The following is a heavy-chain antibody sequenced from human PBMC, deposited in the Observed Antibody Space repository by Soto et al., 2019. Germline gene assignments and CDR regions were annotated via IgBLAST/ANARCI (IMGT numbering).Heavy chain of an antibody. CDR2: IHGSGSA. D-gene: IGHD6-13*01. Sequence: SETLSLTCTVSNGSISNFYWNWIRQSAGKGLEWIGRIHGSGSATYNPSLRSRVTMSVDTSKNQFSLMVNSVTGADTAVYYCARSSHKESWFDPWGQGTLVTVSS. V-gene: IGHV4-4*07. CDR1: NGSISNFY. CDR3: ARSSHKESWFDP. J-gene: IGHJ5*02.